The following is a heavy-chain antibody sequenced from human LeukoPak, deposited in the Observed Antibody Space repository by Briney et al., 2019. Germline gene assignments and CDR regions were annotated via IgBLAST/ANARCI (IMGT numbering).Heavy chain of an antibody. D-gene: IGHD3-22*01. CDR1: GFTFSSYS. J-gene: IGHJ4*02. V-gene: IGHV3-48*02. Sequence: GGSLRLSCADAGFTFSSYSMNWVRQAPGKGLEWVSYISSSSSTIYYADSVKGRFTISRDNAKNSLYLQMNSLRDEDTAVYYCARDRVSGYYYDSSGYDYWGQGTLVTVSS. CDR2: ISSSSSTI. CDR3: ARDRVSGYYYDSSGYDY.